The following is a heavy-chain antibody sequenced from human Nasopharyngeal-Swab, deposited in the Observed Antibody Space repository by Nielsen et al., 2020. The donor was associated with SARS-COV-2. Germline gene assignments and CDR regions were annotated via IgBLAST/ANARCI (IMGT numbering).Heavy chain of an antibody. V-gene: IGHV3-15*01. Sequence: GGSLRLSCAASGFVFSSVWLSWVRQAPGKGLEWVGRIKRKADGGTVEYATAVRGRFSISRDDSRNTLFLQMNRLKPEDTAVYYCTTLHRTGWFWGQGTLVTVSS. CDR2: IKRKADGGTV. D-gene: IGHD6-19*01. J-gene: IGHJ4*02. CDR1: GFVFSSVW. CDR3: TTLHRTGWF.